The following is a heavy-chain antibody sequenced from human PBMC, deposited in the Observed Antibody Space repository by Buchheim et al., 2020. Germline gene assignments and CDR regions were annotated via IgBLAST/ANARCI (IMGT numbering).Heavy chain of an antibody. J-gene: IGHJ6*02. V-gene: IGHV4-59*01. Sequence: QVQLQESGPGLVKPSETLSLTCTVSGGSISSFPWTWIRQSPEKGLEWIGYIYYDGSPNYNPSLKSRVTISVDTSKNQFSLRLSTVTAADTAVYYCARGGGDSSRWSHYYEMDVWGQGTT. D-gene: IGHD6-13*01. CDR2: IYYDGSP. CDR3: ARGGGDSSRWSHYYEMDV. CDR1: GGSISSFP.